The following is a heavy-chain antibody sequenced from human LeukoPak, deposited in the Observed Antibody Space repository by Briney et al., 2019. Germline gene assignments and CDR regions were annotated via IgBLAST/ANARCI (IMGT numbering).Heavy chain of an antibody. CDR2: IYTSGTP. J-gene: IGHJ4*02. V-gene: IGHV4-61*02. D-gene: IGHD2-21*01. Sequence: TLSLTCTVSGGSISRGRYHWNWIRQPAGXGLEWIGRIYTSGTPHYNPSLKSRVTISVDTSRNQFSLKLSSVTAADTAVYYCARGSIPDYWGQGILVTVSS. CDR3: ARGSIPDY. CDR1: GGSISRGRYH.